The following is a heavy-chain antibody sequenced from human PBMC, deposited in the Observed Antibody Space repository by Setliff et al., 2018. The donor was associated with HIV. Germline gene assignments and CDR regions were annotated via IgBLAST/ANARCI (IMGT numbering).Heavy chain of an antibody. V-gene: IGHV1-2*02. CDR1: GYTLTDYY. CDR2: IMPNSGGT. CDR3: ARNPIQIKRWSPGETWFDT. D-gene: IGHD7-27*01. J-gene: IGHJ5*02. Sequence: ASVKVSCKASGYTLTDYYMHWVRQVPGRGLEWMGWIMPNSGGTDYAQKFRGRITMSRDTSLITRHRDRPVTKVYMELAGLTSDDTAIYYCARNPIQIKRWSPGETWFDTWGQGTVVTVSS.